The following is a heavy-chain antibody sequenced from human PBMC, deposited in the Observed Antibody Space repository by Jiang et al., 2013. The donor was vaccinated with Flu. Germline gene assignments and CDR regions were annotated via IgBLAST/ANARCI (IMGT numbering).Heavy chain of an antibody. CDR2: ISTSGGST. J-gene: IGHJ6*02. CDR1: GFTFSSNV. V-gene: IGHV3-23*01. Sequence: GLVQPGGSLRLSCAASGFTFSSNVMNWVRQTPGKGLEWVSTISTSGGSTYYADSVKGRFTISRDNSKNTLYLQMNSLRVEDTAVYYCANLAGGYSGMDVWGQGTTVTVSS. D-gene: IGHD3-10*01. CDR3: ANLAGGYSGMDV.